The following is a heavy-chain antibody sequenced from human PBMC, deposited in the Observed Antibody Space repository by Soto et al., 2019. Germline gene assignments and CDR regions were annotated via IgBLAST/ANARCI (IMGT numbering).Heavy chain of an antibody. D-gene: IGHD1-26*01. Sequence: SETLSLTCTVSSGSIGTYFWSWIRQPPGKGLEWIGYIYYSGTTNYNPSLKSRVTIFLDTSKNQFSLRLSSVTAADTAVYYCARGRGGTYDAFDIWGQGTLFTVSS. CDR1: SGSIGTYF. CDR3: ARGRGGTYDAFDI. V-gene: IGHV4-59*01. CDR2: IYYSGTT. J-gene: IGHJ3*02.